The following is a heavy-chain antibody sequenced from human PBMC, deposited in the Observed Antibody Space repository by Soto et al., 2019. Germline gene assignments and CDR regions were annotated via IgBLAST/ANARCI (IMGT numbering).Heavy chain of an antibody. CDR2: INPSGGST. D-gene: IGHD3-3*01. CDR1: GYTFTSSS. Sequence: QVQLVQSGAEVKKPGVSVKISCKASGYTFTSSSVHWVRQAPGQGLEWMGMINPSGGSTTYAQKFQGRVIMTRDTSTSTVYMELSGLRSDDTAVYYCARDREDVLRFLEWTHKGDSETKWVDPWGQGTLVTVSS. V-gene: IGHV1-46*01. CDR3: ARDREDVLRFLEWTHKGDSETKWVDP. J-gene: IGHJ5*02.